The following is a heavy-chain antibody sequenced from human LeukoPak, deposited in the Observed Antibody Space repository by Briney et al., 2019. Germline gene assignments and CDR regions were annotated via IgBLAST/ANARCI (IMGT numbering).Heavy chain of an antibody. CDR3: ARASIAAAGTVDY. J-gene: IGHJ4*02. CDR1: GGSISSSSYY. CDR2: IYYSGST. Sequence: SETLSLTCTVSGGSISSSSYYWGWIRQPPGKGLEWIGSIYYSGSTNYNPSLKSRVTISVDKSKNQFSLKLSSVTAADTAVYYCARASIAAAGTVDYWGQGTLVTVSS. D-gene: IGHD6-13*01. V-gene: IGHV4-39*07.